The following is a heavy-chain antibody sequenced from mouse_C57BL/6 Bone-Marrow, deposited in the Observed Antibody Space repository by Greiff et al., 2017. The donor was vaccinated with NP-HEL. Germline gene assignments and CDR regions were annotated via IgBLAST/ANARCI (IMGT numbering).Heavy chain of an antibody. CDR2: IYPSDSET. D-gene: IGHD2-10*01. Sequence: QVQLQQPGAELVRPGSSVKLSCKASGYTFTSYWMDWVKQRPGQGLEWIGNIYPSDSETPYNQKFKDKAKLTVDKSSSTAYMQLSSLTSEDSAVYYCARPTGDYWGQGTTLTVSS. CDR3: ARPTGDY. CDR1: GYTFTSYW. J-gene: IGHJ2*01. V-gene: IGHV1-61*01.